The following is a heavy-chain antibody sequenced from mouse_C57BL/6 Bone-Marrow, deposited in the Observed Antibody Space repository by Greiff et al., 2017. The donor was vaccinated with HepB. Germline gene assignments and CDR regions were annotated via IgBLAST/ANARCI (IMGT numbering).Heavy chain of an antibody. V-gene: IGHV1-54*01. CDR3: ARGGYGKGKDFDV. J-gene: IGHJ1*03. D-gene: IGHD2-1*01. Sequence: QVQLQQSGAELVRPGTSVKVSCKASGYAFTNYLIEWVKQRPGQGLEWIGVINPGSGGTNYNEKFKGKATLTADKSSSTAYMQLSSLTSEDSAVYFCARGGYGKGKDFDVWGTGTTVTVSS. CDR2: INPGSGGT. CDR1: GYAFTNYL.